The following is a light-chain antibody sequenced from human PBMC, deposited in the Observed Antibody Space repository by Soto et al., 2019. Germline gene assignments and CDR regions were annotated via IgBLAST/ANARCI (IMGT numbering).Light chain of an antibody. V-gene: IGKV3-11*01. CDR1: QSFSTY. J-gene: IGKJ1*01. CDR3: QHRANWPWT. CDR2: DTS. Sequence: EIVLTQSPAPLSLSPGERATLSCRASQSFSTYLAWYQQKSGQAPRLLIYDTSKRATGIPARFSGSGSGTEFTLTISRLEPEDVALYYCQHRANWPWTFGQGTKVDIK.